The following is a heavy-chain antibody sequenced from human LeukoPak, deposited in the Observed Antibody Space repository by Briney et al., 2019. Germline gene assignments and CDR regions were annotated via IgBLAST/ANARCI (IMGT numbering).Heavy chain of an antibody. V-gene: IGHV3-23*01. CDR1: GFTFSSYA. CDR2: ISGSDGST. J-gene: IGHJ5*02. CDR3: AKARGFCSGGSCYNPFDP. Sequence: GGSLRLSCAASGFTFSSYAMSWVRQAPGKGLEWVSGISGSDGSTYYADSVKGRFTISRDYSKNTLYVQMDSLRAEDTAVYYCAKARGFCSGGSCYNPFDPWGQGTLVTVSS. D-gene: IGHD2-15*01.